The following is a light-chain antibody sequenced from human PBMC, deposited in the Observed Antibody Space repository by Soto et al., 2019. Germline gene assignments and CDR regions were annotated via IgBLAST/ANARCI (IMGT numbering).Light chain of an antibody. J-gene: IGLJ1*01. Sequence: QSALTQPASVSGSPGQSITISCTGTSRDVGGYNYVSWFQHHPGKAPKLIIYEVSYRPSGVSARFSGSKSGDTASLTISGLQPEDEADYYCSSFTNTITRYAFGTGTKLTVL. V-gene: IGLV2-14*01. CDR2: EVS. CDR3: SSFTNTITRYA. CDR1: SRDVGGYNY.